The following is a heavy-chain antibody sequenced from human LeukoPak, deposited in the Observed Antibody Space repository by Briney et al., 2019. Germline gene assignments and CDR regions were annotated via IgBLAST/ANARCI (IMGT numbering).Heavy chain of an antibody. D-gene: IGHD6-13*01. CDR2: ISAYNGNT. V-gene: IGHV1-18*01. CDR3: VRDLAGATTGTIPLFDY. Sequence: ASVKVSCKASGYTFTSYGISWVRQVPGQGLEWMGWISAYNGNTNYAQKLQGRVTMTTDTSTRTAYMELRSLRSDDTAVYYCVRDLAGATTGTIPLFDYWGQGTLVTVSS. CDR1: GYTFTSYG. J-gene: IGHJ4*02.